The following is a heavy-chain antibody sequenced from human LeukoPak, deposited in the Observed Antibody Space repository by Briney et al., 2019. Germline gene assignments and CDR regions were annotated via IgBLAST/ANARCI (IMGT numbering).Heavy chain of an antibody. CDR3: ASYCSGGSCYSPSFDY. J-gene: IGHJ4*02. Sequence: SETLSLTCTVSGGSISSSGYYWGWIRQPPGKGLEWIGSIDYSGNTYYNPSLKSRVTISVDTSKNQFSLKLRSVTAADTAVYYCASYCSGGSCYSPSFDYWGQGTLVTVSS. D-gene: IGHD2-15*01. CDR2: IDYSGNT. CDR1: GGSISSSGYY. V-gene: IGHV4-39*01.